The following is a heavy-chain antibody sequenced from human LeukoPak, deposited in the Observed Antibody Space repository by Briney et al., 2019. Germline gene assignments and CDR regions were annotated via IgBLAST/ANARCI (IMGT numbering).Heavy chain of an antibody. CDR3: ARHPGRSYFDY. CDR2: INHSGST. CDR1: GGSFSGYY. V-gene: IGHV4-34*01. Sequence: SETLSLTCAVYGGSFSGYYWSWIRQPPGKGLEWIGEINHSGSTNYNPSLKSRVTMSVDTSKNQFSLKLSSVTAADTALYYCARHPGRSYFDYWGQGTLVTVSS. J-gene: IGHJ4*02.